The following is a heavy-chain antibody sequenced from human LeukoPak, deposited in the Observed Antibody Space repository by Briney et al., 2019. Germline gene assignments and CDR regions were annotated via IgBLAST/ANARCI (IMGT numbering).Heavy chain of an antibody. D-gene: IGHD6-6*01. Sequence: GGSLRLSCAASGFTFSTYEMHWVRQAPGKGLEWVSYMSSTGDVIYYADSVKGRFTISRDNAKNSLYLQMDSLRAEDTAVYYCARDDGGRHTSSLDYWGQGTLVAVSS. CDR3: ARDDGGRHTSSLDY. CDR2: MSSTGDVI. V-gene: IGHV3-48*03. J-gene: IGHJ4*02. CDR1: GFTFSTYE.